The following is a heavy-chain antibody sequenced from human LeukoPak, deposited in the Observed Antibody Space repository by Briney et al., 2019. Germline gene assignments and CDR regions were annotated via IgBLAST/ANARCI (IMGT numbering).Heavy chain of an antibody. D-gene: IGHD3-16*01. V-gene: IGHV3-48*01. Sequence: PGGSLRLSCAASGFTFSTYSMNWVRQAPGKGLERVSYISGSSGTIYYADSVKGRFTISRDNAKNSLYLQMNSLRAEDTAVYYCARRSEFGVLYYMDAWGKGTTVTVSS. CDR3: ARRSEFGVLYYMDA. CDR2: ISGSSGTI. CDR1: GFTFSTYS. J-gene: IGHJ6*03.